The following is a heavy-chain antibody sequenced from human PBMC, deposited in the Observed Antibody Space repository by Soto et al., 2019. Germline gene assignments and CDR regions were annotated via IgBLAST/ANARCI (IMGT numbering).Heavy chain of an antibody. V-gene: IGHV3-74*01. CDR2: INSDGSST. D-gene: IGHD3-10*01. CDR1: GFTFSSYW. Sequence: GGSLRLSCAASGFTFSSYWMHWVRQAPGKGLVWVSRINSDGSSTSYADSVKGRFTISRDNAKNTLYLQMNSLRAEDTAVYYCARAPRPYGSGSSELDWGQGTMVTVSS. J-gene: IGHJ3*01. CDR3: ARAPRPYGSGSSELD.